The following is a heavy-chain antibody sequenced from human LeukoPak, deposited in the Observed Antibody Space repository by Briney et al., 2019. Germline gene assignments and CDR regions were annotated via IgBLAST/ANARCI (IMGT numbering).Heavy chain of an antibody. V-gene: IGHV3-30-3*01. J-gene: IGHJ6*02. CDR2: ISYDGSDK. CDR3: VRGCSTSCYRDYYYYGMDV. D-gene: IGHD2-2*01. CDR1: GFTFSSYA. Sequence: GGSLRLSCAASGFTFSSYAVHWVRQAPGRGLEWVAVISYDGSDKYYADSVKGRFTISRDNSKNTLYLQMNSLRAADTAVYYCVRGCSTSCYRDYYYYGMDVWGQGTTVTVSS.